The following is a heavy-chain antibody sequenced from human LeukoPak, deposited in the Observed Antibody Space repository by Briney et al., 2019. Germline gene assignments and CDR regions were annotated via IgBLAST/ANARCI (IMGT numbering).Heavy chain of an antibody. CDR1: GYTFVTYG. J-gene: IGHJ4*02. Sequence: GASVNVSFKASGYTFVTYGINWVRQAPGQGPEWIGWISTYNGNTKYALKFQDRVTLTRDTSTTTAYMGLKSLTSDDRAVYYCARASFDHWGQGTLVIVSS. V-gene: IGHV1-18*01. CDR2: ISTYNGNT. CDR3: ARASFDH.